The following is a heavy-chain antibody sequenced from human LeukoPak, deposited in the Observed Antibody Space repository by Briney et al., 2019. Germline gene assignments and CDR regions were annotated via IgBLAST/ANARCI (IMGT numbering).Heavy chain of an antibody. CDR2: IRQDEGEK. V-gene: IGHV3-7*01. D-gene: IGHD5-12*01. CDR3: ARDYEHSGYDYLPYH. CDR1: GFSFCSHW. J-gene: IGHJ5*02. Sequence: GGPLRLSCAASGFSFCSHWMTWVRQAPGKGLEWVANIRQDEGEKYYVDSVKGGFTISRDIAKNSLYLQMNRLRAQDTAVYYCARDYEHSGYDYLPYHWGQGTLVTVSS.